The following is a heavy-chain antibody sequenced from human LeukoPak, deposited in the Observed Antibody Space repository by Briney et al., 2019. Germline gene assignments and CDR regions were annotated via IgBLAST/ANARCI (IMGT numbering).Heavy chain of an antibody. V-gene: IGHV5-51*01. CDR1: GYSFASYW. Sequence: GESLKISCKGSGYSFASYWIGWVRQMTGKGLEWMGIIYPGDSDIRYSPSFQGQVTISADKSISTAYLQWSSLKASDTAMYYCAKGATRDGFDIWGQGTMVTVSS. J-gene: IGHJ3*02. CDR3: AKGATRDGFDI. CDR2: IYPGDSDI.